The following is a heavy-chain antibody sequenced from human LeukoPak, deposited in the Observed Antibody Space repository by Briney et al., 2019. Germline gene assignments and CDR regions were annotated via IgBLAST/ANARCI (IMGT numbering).Heavy chain of an antibody. Sequence: ASVKVSCKASGYTFAGYYMNWVGQAPGQGVEGMGWINPNSGGTNYAQKFQCMVTITSDTSISTAYMQLSRLRSDDPAVYYCARDPAGIVVVPAAMHPGDAFDYWGQGTLVTVSS. CDR2: INPNSGGT. CDR1: GYTFAGYY. D-gene: IGHD2-2*01. J-gene: IGHJ4*02. V-gene: IGHV1-2*02. CDR3: ARDPAGIVVVPAAMHPGDAFDY.